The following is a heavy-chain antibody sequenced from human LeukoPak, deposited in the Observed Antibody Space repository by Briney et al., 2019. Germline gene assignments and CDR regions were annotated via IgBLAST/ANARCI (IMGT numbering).Heavy chain of an antibody. D-gene: IGHD6-6*01. V-gene: IGHV1-2*04. CDR1: GYTFTGYY. CDR3: ARAGQLVPFDY. Sequence: ASVKVSCKASGYTFTGYYMRWVRQAPGQGLEWMGWINPNSGGTNYAQRFQGWVTMTRDTSISTAYMELSRLRSDDTAVYYCARAGQLVPFDYWGQGTLVTVSS. CDR2: INPNSGGT. J-gene: IGHJ4*02.